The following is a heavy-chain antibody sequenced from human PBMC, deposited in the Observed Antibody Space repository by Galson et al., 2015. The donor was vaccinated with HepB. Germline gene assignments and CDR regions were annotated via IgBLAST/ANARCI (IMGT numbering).Heavy chain of an antibody. J-gene: IGHJ4*02. Sequence: SLRLSCAASGFTFSSYAMHWVRQAPGKGLEWVAVISYDGSNKYYADSVKGRFTISRDNPKNTLYLQMNSLRAEDTAVYYCARGFEWELTKIDYWGQGTLVTVSS. D-gene: IGHD1-26*01. CDR2: ISYDGSNK. CDR3: ARGFEWELTKIDY. CDR1: GFTFSSYA. V-gene: IGHV3-30-3*01.